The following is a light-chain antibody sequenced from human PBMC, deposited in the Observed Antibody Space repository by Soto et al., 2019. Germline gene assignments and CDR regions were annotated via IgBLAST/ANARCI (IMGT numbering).Light chain of an antibody. CDR2: GAS. CDR3: QQYGGSPRT. J-gene: IGKJ1*01. Sequence: EIVLTQSPGTLSLSPGERATLSCRASQTVSSSLAWYQQKPGQAPRLLISGASSRAADIPDRFSGSGSGTDFTLTINRLEPEDFAVYFCQQYGGSPRTFGQGTKVEI. V-gene: IGKV3-20*01. CDR1: QTVSSS.